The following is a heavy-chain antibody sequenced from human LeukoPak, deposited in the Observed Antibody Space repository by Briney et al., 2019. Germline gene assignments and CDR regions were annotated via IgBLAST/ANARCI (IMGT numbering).Heavy chain of an antibody. Sequence: ASVKVSCKASGYTFTGHYIHWVRQAPGQGLEWMGWIDPNSGGTNYAQKFQGRVTLARDTSISTAYMELTRLRCDDTAVYYCARERRFSSSSSVFDYSGQGTLVTVSS. CDR2: IDPNSGGT. V-gene: IGHV1-2*02. D-gene: IGHD6-6*01. J-gene: IGHJ4*02. CDR1: GYTFTGHY. CDR3: ARERRFSSSSSVFDY.